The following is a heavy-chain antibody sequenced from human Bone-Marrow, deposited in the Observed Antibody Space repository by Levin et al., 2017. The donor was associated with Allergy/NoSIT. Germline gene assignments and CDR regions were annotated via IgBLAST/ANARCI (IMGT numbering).Heavy chain of an antibody. CDR1: GFTFDDYA. CDR3: AKEGEFWSGYLSGSFDY. D-gene: IGHD3-3*01. Sequence: GGSLRLSCAASGFTFDDYAMHWVRQAPGKGLEWVSGISWNSGSIGYADSVKGRFTISRDNAKNSLYLQMNSLRAEDTALYYCAKEGEFWSGYLSGSFDYWGQGTLVTVSS. J-gene: IGHJ4*02. CDR2: ISWNSGSI. V-gene: IGHV3-9*01.